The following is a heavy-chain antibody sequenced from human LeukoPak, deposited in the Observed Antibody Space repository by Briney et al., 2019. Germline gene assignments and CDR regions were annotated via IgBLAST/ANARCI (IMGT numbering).Heavy chain of an antibody. CDR3: ASDIVATSGDF. J-gene: IGHJ4*02. D-gene: IGHD5-12*01. CDR2: ITSSGDDI. V-gene: IGHV3-11*01. Sequence: GGSLRLSCAASGFTFSDYYMSWIRQAPGKGLEWVAYITSSGDDIYYADSVKGRFTISRDNAKNALFLRTSSLRVEDTATYYCASDIVATSGDFWGQGTLVSVSS. CDR1: GFTFSDYY.